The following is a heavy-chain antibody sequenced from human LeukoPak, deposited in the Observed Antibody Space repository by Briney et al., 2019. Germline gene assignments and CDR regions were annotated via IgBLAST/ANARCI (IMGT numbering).Heavy chain of an antibody. J-gene: IGHJ4*02. CDR3: ARDGRYCSGGSCYSD. CDR2: IIPIFGTA. D-gene: IGHD2-15*01. Sequence: SVKVSCKASGGTFSSYAISWVRQAPGQGLEWMGRIIPIFGTANYAQKFQGRVTITADESTSTAYMELSSLRSEDTAVYYCARDGRYCSGGSCYSDWGQGTLVTVSS. V-gene: IGHV1-69*13. CDR1: GGTFSSYA.